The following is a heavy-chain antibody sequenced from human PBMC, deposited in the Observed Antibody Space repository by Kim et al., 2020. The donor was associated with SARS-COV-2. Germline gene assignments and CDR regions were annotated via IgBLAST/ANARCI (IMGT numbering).Heavy chain of an antibody. CDR3: VIRDDYGDYVLDY. J-gene: IGHJ4*02. CDR2: MNPNSGNT. V-gene: IGHV1-8*01. Sequence: ASVKVSCKASGYTFTRYDINWVRQATGQGLEWMGWMNPNSGNTGYAQKFQGRVTMTRNTSISTAYMELSSLRSEDTAVYYCVIRDDYGDYVLDYWGQGTLVTVSS. D-gene: IGHD4-17*01. CDR1: GYTFTRYD.